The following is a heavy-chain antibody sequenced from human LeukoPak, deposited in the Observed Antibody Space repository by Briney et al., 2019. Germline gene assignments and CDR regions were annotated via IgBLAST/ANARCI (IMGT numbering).Heavy chain of an antibody. CDR2: NLPIFGTA. CDR3: AESLGDSSGYTTLFFDY. J-gene: IGHJ4*01. V-gene: IGHV1-69*01. Sequence: AVPVTCKSSVGTLSCYAISWVRQAPGKGRAGMGGNLPIFGTADYAQRFRDRVTHPAHEPTHALYMALSGQLSGDTAGYYCAESLGDSSGYTTLFFDYWGQRTLVTVSS. CDR1: VGTLSCYA. D-gene: IGHD3-22*01.